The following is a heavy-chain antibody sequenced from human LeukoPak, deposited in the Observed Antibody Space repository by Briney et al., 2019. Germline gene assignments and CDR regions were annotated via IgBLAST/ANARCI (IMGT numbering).Heavy chain of an antibody. CDR2: INSRGMT. Sequence: SETLSLTCTVSGGSITNYYLNWVRQPAGKGLEWIGRINSRGMTNYKSSLKSRVTISVDTSKNQFSLQLNSVTPEDTAVYYCAREGTDTGWELLVNWFDPWGQGTLVTVSS. CDR1: GGSITNYY. V-gene: IGHV4-4*07. CDR3: AREGTDTGWELLVNWFDP. D-gene: IGHD1-26*01. J-gene: IGHJ5*02.